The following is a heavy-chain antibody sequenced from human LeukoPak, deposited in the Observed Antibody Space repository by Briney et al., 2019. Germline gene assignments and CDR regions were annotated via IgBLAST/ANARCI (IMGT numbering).Heavy chain of an antibody. CDR3: ASYGGSYQLFDY. CDR1: GDSIDSKSDS. V-gene: IGHV4-39*07. D-gene: IGHD1-26*01. J-gene: IGHJ4*02. Sequence: SETLSLTCTVSGDSIDSKSDSWGWIRQPPGKGLEWIGNIYYGGRTKYNPSLNSRVTISLDTSKNQFSLKLSSVTAADTAVYYCASYGGSYQLFDYWGQGTLVTVSS. CDR2: IYYGGRT.